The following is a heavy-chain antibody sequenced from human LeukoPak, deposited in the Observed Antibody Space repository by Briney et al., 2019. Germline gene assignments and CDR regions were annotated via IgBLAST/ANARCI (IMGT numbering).Heavy chain of an antibody. D-gene: IGHD6-13*01. CDR1: GFTFSSYS. V-gene: IGHV3-21*01. CDR3: ARDGGYSSSWSKTGLDY. J-gene: IGHJ4*02. CDR2: ISSSSSYI. Sequence: KPGGSLRLSCAASGFTFSSYSMNWVRQAPGKGLEWVSSISSSSSYIYYADSVKGRFTISRDNAKNSLYLQMNSLRAEDTAVYYCARDGGYSSSWSKTGLDYWGQGTLVTVSS.